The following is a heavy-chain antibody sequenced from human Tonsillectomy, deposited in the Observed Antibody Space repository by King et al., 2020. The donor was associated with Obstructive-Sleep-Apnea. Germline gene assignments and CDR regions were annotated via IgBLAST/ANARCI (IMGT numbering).Heavy chain of an antibody. D-gene: IGHD2-15*01. J-gene: IGHJ4*02. CDR1: GYSFTSYW. Sequence: QLVQSGAEVKKPGESLKISCKGSGYSFTSYWIGWVRQMPGKGLEWMGIIYPGDSDTRYSPSFQGQVTISADKSISTAYLQWSSLKASDTAMYYCVRQREYCSGGSCYYFDYWGQGTLVTVSS. V-gene: IGHV5-51*01. CDR2: IYPGDSDT. CDR3: VRQREYCSGGSCYYFDY.